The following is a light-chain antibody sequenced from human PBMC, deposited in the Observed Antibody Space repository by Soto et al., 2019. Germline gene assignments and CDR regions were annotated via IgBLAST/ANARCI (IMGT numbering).Light chain of an antibody. Sequence: EIVMTQSPATLSVSPGERATLSCRASQSVSSNLAWYQQKPGQAPRLLIYGASTRATGIPARFSGSGSGTEFTLTISRLHSEDFAVYYCQQYNNWLYTFGQGTKLEIK. CDR2: GAS. CDR3: QQYNNWLYT. V-gene: IGKV3-15*01. J-gene: IGKJ2*01. CDR1: QSVSSN.